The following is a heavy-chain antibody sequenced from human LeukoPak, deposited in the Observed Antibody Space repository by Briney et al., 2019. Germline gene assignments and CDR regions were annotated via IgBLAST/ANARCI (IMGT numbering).Heavy chain of an antibody. CDR3: AKEEGNSGSYLY. Sequence: GGSLRLSCAASGFTFSDSGMHWVRQVPGEGLEWVAFIWYNAKNKHYADSVEGRFTISRDNSKDTLYLQMDSLRAEDTAVYYCAKEEGNSGSYLYWGRGTLVTVSS. CDR1: GFTFSDSG. D-gene: IGHD1-26*01. V-gene: IGHV3-30*02. CDR2: IWYNAKNK. J-gene: IGHJ4*02.